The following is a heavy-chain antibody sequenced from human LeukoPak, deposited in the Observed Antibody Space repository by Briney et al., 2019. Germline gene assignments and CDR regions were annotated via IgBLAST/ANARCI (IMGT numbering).Heavy chain of an antibody. CDR1: GFTFSSYG. Sequence: GGSLRLSCAASGFTFSSYGMHWVRQAPGKGLEWVAVIWYDGSNKYYADSVKGRFTISRDTSKNTLYMQMNNLRVEDTALYYCVKGFHFDWWGQGTLVTVSS. CDR3: VKGFHFDW. J-gene: IGHJ4*02. CDR2: IWYDGSNK. V-gene: IGHV3-33*03.